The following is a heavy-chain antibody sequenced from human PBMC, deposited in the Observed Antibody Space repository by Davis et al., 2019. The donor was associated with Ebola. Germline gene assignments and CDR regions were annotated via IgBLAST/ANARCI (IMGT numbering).Heavy chain of an antibody. CDR1: GGTFSSYA. J-gene: IGHJ6*03. V-gene: IGHV1-69*13. CDR2: IIPIFGTA. Sequence: SVKVSCKASGGTFSSYAISWVRQAPGQGLEWMGGIIPIFGTANYAQKFQGRVTITADESTSTAYMELSSLRSEDTAVYYCARGTDYTMDYYYYMDVWGKGTTVTVSS. CDR3: ARGTDYTMDYYYYMDV. D-gene: IGHD4-11*01.